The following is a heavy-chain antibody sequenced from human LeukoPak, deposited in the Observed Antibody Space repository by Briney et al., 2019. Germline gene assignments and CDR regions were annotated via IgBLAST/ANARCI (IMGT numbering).Heavy chain of an antibody. CDR3: ARSLTYYYDSSGYYRDY. CDR1: GFTVSSNY. V-gene: IGHV3-66*01. CDR2: IYSGGST. D-gene: IGHD3-22*01. J-gene: IGHJ4*02. Sequence: PGGSLRRSCAASGFTVSSNYMSWVRPAPGKGLEWVSDIYSGGSTYYADSVKGRFTISRDNSKNTLYLQMNSLRAEDTAVYYCARSLTYYYDSSGYYRDYWGQGTLVTVSS.